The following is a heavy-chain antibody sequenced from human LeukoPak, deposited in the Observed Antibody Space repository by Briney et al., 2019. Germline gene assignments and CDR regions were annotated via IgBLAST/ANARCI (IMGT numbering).Heavy chain of an antibody. CDR3: AKDSGWTDNYYYYYYMDV. D-gene: IGHD2-15*01. V-gene: IGHV3-43D*03. CDR1: GFTFDDYA. J-gene: IGHJ6*03. Sequence: PGGSLRLSCAASGFTFDDYAMHWVRQAPGKGLEWVSLISWDGGSTYYADSVKGRFTISRDNSKNSLYLQMNGLRAEDTALYYCAKDSGWTDNYYYYYYMDVWGKGTTVTVSS. CDR2: ISWDGGST.